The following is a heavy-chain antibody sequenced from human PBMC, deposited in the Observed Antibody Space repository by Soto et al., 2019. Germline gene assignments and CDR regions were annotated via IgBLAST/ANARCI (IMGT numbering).Heavy chain of an antibody. D-gene: IGHD3-22*01. CDR2: ISYDGNDK. Sequence: PVGSLRLSCASSVFTFSSYGMHCVRHSPGKWLEWVAVISYDGNDKQYADSVKGRFTISRDNSKNTLYLEMNSLRAEDTAVYYCAKTFGDSNGYFVNWLDPWGQGALVIVSS. CDR1: VFTFSSYG. CDR3: AKTFGDSNGYFVNWLDP. V-gene: IGHV3-30*18. J-gene: IGHJ5*02.